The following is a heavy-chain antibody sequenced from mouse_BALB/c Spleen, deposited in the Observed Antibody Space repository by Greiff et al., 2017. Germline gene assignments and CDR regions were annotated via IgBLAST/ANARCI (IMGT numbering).Heavy chain of an antibody. J-gene: IGHJ2*01. CDR3: ARMGDYRYYFDY. Sequence: EVKLMESGGGLVQPGGSLKLSCAASGFTFSSYGMSWVRQTPDKRLELVATINSNGGSTYYPDSVKGRFTISRDNAKNTLYLQMSSLKSEDTAMYYCARMGDYRYYFDYWGQGTTLTVSS. V-gene: IGHV5-6-3*01. CDR1: GFTFSSYG. CDR2: INSNGGST. D-gene: IGHD2-14*01.